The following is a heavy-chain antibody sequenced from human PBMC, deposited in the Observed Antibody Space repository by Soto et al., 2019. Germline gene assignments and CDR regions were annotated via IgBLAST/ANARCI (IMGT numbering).Heavy chain of an antibody. CDR1: GGSFSGYY. J-gene: IGHJ4*02. Sequence: SETLSLTCAVYGGSFSGYYWSWIRQPPGKGLEWIGEINHSGSTNYNPSLKSRVPISVDTSKNQFSLKLSSVTAADTAVYYCVRVPTTVTTWYFDYWGQGTLDTVSS. CDR3: VRVPTTVTTWYFDY. V-gene: IGHV4-34*01. D-gene: IGHD4-17*01. CDR2: INHSGST.